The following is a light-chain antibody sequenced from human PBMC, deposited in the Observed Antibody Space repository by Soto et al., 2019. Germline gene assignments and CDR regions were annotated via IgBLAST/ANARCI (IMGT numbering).Light chain of an antibody. Sequence: DIQMTQSPSSLSASVGDRVTITCQASQDISNYLNWYQQKPGKAPKLLIYDASNLETGVPSRFSGRGSGTDFTFTISSLQPEDIATYYCQQYDNRGFTFGPGTKVDIK. J-gene: IGKJ3*01. CDR3: QQYDNRGFT. CDR2: DAS. V-gene: IGKV1-33*01. CDR1: QDISNY.